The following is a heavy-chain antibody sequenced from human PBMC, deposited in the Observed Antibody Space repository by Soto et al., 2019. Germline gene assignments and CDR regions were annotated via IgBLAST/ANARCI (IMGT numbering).Heavy chain of an antibody. CDR1: GGSISSGDYY. J-gene: IGHJ3*02. CDR2: IYYSGST. Sequence: SETLSLTCTVSGGSISSGDYYWSWIRQPPGKGLEWIGCIYYSGSTYYNPSLKSRVTISVDTPKNQFSLKLSSVTAADTAVYYCARVIIFSGDDAFDIWGQGTMVTVSS. CDR3: ARVIIFSGDDAFDI. D-gene: IGHD2-15*01. V-gene: IGHV4-30-4*01.